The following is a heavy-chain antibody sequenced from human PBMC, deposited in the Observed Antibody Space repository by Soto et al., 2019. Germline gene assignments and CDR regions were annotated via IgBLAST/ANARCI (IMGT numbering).Heavy chain of an antibody. CDR3: ARDLSWYSSGWYGNY. Sequence: GGSLRLSCAASGFTFSSYAMHWVRQAPGKGLEWVAVISYDGSNKYYADSVKGRFTISRDNSKNTLYLQMNSLRAEDTAVYYCARDLSWYSSGWYGNYWGQGTLVTVSS. J-gene: IGHJ4*02. CDR2: ISYDGSNK. D-gene: IGHD6-19*01. V-gene: IGHV3-30-3*01. CDR1: GFTFSSYA.